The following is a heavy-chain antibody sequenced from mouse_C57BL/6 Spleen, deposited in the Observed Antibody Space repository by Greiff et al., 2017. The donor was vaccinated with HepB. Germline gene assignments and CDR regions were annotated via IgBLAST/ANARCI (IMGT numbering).Heavy chain of an antibody. J-gene: IGHJ3*01. V-gene: IGHV1-69*01. D-gene: IGHD2-2*01. Sequence: QVQLQQPGAELVMPGASVKLSCKASGYTFTSYWMHWVKQRPGQGFEWIGEIDPSDSYTNYNQKFKGKSTLTVDKSSSTAYMQLSSLTSEDSAVYYCARSGGYDPFAYWGQGTLVTVSA. CDR3: ARSGGYDPFAY. CDR1: GYTFTSYW. CDR2: IDPSDSYT.